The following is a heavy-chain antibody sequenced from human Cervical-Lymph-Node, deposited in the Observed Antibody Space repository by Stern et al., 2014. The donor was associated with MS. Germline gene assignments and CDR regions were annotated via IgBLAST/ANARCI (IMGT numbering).Heavy chain of an antibody. J-gene: IGHJ6*02. CDR1: GFTFGDYA. CDR3: TRGVRGNDYYGMDV. CDR2: IRGNAYGGTT. V-gene: IGHV3-49*03. Sequence: EVQLVASGGGLVQPGRSLRLSCTASGFTFGDYAMSWFRQAPGKGLEWVGFIRGNAYGGTTDYAASVRGRFTISRDDSKSIAYLQMNSLKIEDAGVYYCTRGVRGNDYYGMDVWGQGTTVTVSS. D-gene: IGHD3-10*01.